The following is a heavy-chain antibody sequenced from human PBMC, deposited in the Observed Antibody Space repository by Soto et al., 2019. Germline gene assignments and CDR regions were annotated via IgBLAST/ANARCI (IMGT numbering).Heavy chain of an antibody. J-gene: IGHJ6*02. CDR3: SRTSITVGFGMDV. V-gene: IGHV3-21*01. CDR2: ISSGSNYI. CDR1: GFTFNTYS. D-gene: IGHD4-4*01. Sequence: EMQLVESGGGLVKPGGSLRLSCSASGFTFNTYSLNWVRQAPGKGLEWVSSISSGSNYIYYRGSVKGRFTISRDNGKTSLFLQMNSRRVEDTDIYYCSRTSITVGFGMDVWGQGTTVTVSS.